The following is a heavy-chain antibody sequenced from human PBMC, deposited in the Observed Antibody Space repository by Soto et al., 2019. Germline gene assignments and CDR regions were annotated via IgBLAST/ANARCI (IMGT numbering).Heavy chain of an antibody. Sequence: PGGSLRLSCAASGFTVSSNYMYWVRQAPGKGLEWVSIIYSEGTTSYADSVKGRFTISRDNFKNTRHLQMNSLRAEDTAVYYCAILSNWGQGTLVTVSS. J-gene: IGHJ4*02. CDR3: AILSN. CDR1: GFTVSSNY. V-gene: IGHV3-53*01. D-gene: IGHD6-6*01. CDR2: IYSEGTT.